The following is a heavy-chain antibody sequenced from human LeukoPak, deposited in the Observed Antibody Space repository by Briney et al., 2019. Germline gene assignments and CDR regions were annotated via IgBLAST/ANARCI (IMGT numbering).Heavy chain of an antibody. Sequence: AGGSLRLSCAASGFTFSSYWMSWVRQAPGKGLEWVANIKQDGSEKYYVDSVKDRFTISRDNSKNTLYLQMNSLRAEDTAVYYCAKQPQEYYFDYWGQGTLVTVSS. CDR3: AKQPQEYYFDY. V-gene: IGHV3-7*01. D-gene: IGHD1-14*01. CDR1: GFTFSSYW. CDR2: IKQDGSEK. J-gene: IGHJ4*02.